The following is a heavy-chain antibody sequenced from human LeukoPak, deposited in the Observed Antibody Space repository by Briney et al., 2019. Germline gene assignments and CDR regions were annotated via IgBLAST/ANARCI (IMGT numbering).Heavy chain of an antibody. V-gene: IGHV1-46*01. J-gene: IGHJ3*02. CDR1: GYTFTSYY. CDR3: ARATRRSKSNDALDI. CDR2: INPSGGST. Sequence: ASVKVSCKASGYTFTSYYMHWVRQAPGQGLEWMGIINPSGGSTSYAQKFQGRVTMTRDMSTSTVYMELSSLRSEDTAVYYCARATRRSKSNDALDIWGQGTMVTVSS.